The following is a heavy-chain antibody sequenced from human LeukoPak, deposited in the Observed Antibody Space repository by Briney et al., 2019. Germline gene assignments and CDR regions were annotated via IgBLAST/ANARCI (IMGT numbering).Heavy chain of an antibody. J-gene: IGHJ4*02. Sequence: PGGSLRLSCAASGFTFSSYAMSWVRQAPGKGLEWVSAISGSGGSTYYADSVKGRFTISRDNSKNTLYLQMNSLRAEDTAVYYCAKFAYTGYCSGGSCYSFDYWGQGILVTVSS. D-gene: IGHD2-15*01. CDR2: ISGSGGST. V-gene: IGHV3-23*01. CDR3: AKFAYTGYCSGGSCYSFDY. CDR1: GFTFSSYA.